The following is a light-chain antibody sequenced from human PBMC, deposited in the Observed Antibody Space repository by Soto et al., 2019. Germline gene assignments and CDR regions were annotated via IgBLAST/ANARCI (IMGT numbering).Light chain of an antibody. V-gene: IGLV2-14*01. J-gene: IGLJ1*01. Sequence: QSALTQPASVSGSPGQSITISCTGTSSDVGGYNYVSWYQQHPGKAPKLMIYEVSNRPSGVSNRFSGSKSGNTASLTISGLQAEDEADYYCSSYTRSSLYVFGTGNK. CDR2: EVS. CDR1: SSDVGGYNY. CDR3: SSYTRSSLYV.